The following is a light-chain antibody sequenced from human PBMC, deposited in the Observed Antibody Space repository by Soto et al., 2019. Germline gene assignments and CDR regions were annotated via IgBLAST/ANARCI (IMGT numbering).Light chain of an antibody. CDR3: HQYNNWPIT. V-gene: IGKV3-15*01. J-gene: IGKJ5*01. Sequence: EIVMTQSPATLSVSPGERATLSCRASQSVSSNLAWYRQKAGQAPRIVINGASTRATGIPARFSGSGSGTEFTLTISSLESEDFAVYYCHQYNNWPITFGQGTRLEMK. CDR2: GAS. CDR1: QSVSSN.